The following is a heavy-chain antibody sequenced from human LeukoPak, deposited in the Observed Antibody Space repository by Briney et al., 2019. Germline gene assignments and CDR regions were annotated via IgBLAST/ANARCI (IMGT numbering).Heavy chain of an antibody. D-gene: IGHD3-10*01. CDR3: ARSYGSGSYGGAFDI. CDR1: GYTFTGFY. CDR2: IYPGDSDT. V-gene: IGHV5-51*01. J-gene: IGHJ3*02. Sequence: KVSCKASGYTFTGFYIHWVRQMPGKGLEWMGIIYPGDSDTRYSPSFQGQVTMSADKSISTAYLQWSSLKASDTAMYYCARSYGSGSYGGAFDIWGQGTMVTVSS.